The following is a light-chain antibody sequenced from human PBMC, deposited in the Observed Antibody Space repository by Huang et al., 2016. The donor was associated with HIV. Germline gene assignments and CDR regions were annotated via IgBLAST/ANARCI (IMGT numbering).Light chain of an antibody. Sequence: DIVMTQTPLSLSVIPGQPASISCKSSQSLLHTDGKTSLYWYLQKPGQSPHLLIYECSRRLSGVPDRFRGSGSGTDFTLKISRVEAEDVGVYYCMQGIHLPFTFGPGTKVDIK. V-gene: IGKV2-29*02. J-gene: IGKJ3*01. CDR1: QSLLHTDGKTS. CDR2: ECS. CDR3: MQGIHLPFT.